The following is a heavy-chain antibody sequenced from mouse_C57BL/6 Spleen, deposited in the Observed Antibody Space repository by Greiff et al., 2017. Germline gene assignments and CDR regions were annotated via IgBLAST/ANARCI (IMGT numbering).Heavy chain of an antibody. J-gene: IGHJ4*01. CDR2: IWSGGST. CDR3: ARNKGITTVVAPYYAMDY. Sequence: VKLVESGPGLVQPSQSLSITCTVSGFSLTSYGVHWVRQSPGKGLEWLGVIWSGGSTDYNAAFISRLSISKDNSKSQVFFKMNSLQADDTAIYYCARNKGITTVVAPYYAMDYWGQGTSVTVSS. D-gene: IGHD1-1*01. V-gene: IGHV2-2*01. CDR1: GFSLTSYG.